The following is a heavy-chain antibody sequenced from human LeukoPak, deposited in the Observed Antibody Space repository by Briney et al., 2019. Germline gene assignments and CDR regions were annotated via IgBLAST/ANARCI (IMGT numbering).Heavy chain of an antibody. J-gene: IGHJ3*02. V-gene: IGHV5-51*01. D-gene: IGHD1-26*01. CDR2: IYPGYSDT. CDR1: GYSVTTYW. Sequence: RHSSSPAPGYSVTTYWIGWVRQTSGKGREWMGIIYPGYSDTRYSPSSQGQVPISAYKSTSTAYLQRSSLKASDTAMYYCARVSGSYGDAFDIWGQGTMVTVSS. CDR3: ARVSGSYGDAFDI.